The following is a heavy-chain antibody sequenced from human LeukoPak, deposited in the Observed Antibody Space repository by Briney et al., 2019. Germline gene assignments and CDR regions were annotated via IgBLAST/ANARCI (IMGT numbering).Heavy chain of an antibody. D-gene: IGHD2-15*01. Sequence: ASVKVSCKASGYTFTGYYMHWVRQAPGQGLEWMGWINPNSGGTNYAQQFQGRVTMTRDTSISTAYMELSRLRSDDTAVYYCARYRDNCSGGSCYFYFDYWGQGTLVTVSS. CDR2: INPNSGGT. J-gene: IGHJ4*02. CDR1: GYTFTGYY. V-gene: IGHV1-2*02. CDR3: ARYRDNCSGGSCYFYFDY.